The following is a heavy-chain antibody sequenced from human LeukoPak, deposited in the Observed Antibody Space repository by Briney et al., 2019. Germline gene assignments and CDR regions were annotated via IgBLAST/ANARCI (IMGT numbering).Heavy chain of an antibody. CDR3: ARRGHSGYDFWFGP. D-gene: IGHD5-12*01. V-gene: IGHV3-48*04. CDR2: ISSSSSTI. Sequence: GGSLRLSCAASGFTFSSYSMNWVRQAPGKGLEWVSYISSSSSTIYYADSVKGRFTISRYNAKNSLYLQMNSLRAEDTAVYCCARRGHSGYDFWFGPWGQGTLVTVSS. J-gene: IGHJ5*02. CDR1: GFTFSSYS.